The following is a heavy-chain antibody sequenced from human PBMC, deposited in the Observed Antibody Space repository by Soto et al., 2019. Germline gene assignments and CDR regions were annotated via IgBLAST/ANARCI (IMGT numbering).Heavy chain of an antibody. CDR3: ARVKVVAATYYYYYMDV. Sequence: SETLSLTCTVSGGSISSYYWSWIRPPPGKGLEWIGYIYYSGSTNYNPSLKSRVTISVDTSKNQFSLKLSSVTAADTAVYYCARVKVVAATYYYYYMDVWGKGTTVTVSS. CDR2: IYYSGST. D-gene: IGHD2-15*01. V-gene: IGHV4-59*01. CDR1: GGSISSYY. J-gene: IGHJ6*03.